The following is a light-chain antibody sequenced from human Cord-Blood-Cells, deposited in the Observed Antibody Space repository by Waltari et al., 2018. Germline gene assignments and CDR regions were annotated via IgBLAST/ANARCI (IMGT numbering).Light chain of an antibody. V-gene: IGLV2-8*01. CDR3: SSYAGSNNFV. CDR1: SSDVAGYNY. CDR2: EVS. Sequence: QSALTQPPSASGSPGQSVTISCTGTSSDVAGYNYLSWYHQHPGKAPKLMIYEVSKRPSGVPDRFSGSKSGNTASLTVSGLQAEDEADYYCSSYAGSNNFVFGTGTKVTVL. J-gene: IGLJ1*01.